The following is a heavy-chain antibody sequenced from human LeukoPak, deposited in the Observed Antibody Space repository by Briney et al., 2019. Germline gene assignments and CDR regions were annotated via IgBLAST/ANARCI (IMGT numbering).Heavy chain of an antibody. J-gene: IGHJ4*02. CDR1: GFTFSSYA. Sequence: GGSLRLSCAASGFTFSSYAMHWVRQAPGKGLEWVAVISYDGSNKYYADSVKGRFTISRDNSKNTLYLQMNSLRAEDTAVYYCGRSHPSIAGAGTPPPIDYWGQGTLVTVSS. CDR2: ISYDGSNK. CDR3: GRSHPSIAGAGTPPPIDY. D-gene: IGHD6-13*01. V-gene: IGHV3-30-3*01.